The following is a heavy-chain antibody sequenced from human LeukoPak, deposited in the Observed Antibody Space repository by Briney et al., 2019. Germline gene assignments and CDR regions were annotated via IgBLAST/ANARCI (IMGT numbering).Heavy chain of an antibody. CDR1: GYTLTSYY. V-gene: IGHV1-46*01. CDR2: INPSGGST. J-gene: IGHJ6*02. CDR3: AREAARGPYSSSSYYYYGMDV. Sequence: ASVKVSCKASGYTLTSYYMHWVRQAPGQGLEWMGIINPSGGSTSYAQKFQGRVTMTRDTSTSTVYMELRSLRSEDTAVYYCAREAARGPYSSSSYYYYGMDVWGQGTTVTVSS. D-gene: IGHD6-6*01.